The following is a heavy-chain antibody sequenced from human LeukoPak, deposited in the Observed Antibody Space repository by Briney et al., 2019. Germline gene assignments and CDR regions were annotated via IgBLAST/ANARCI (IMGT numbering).Heavy chain of an antibody. D-gene: IGHD6-6*01. CDR3: ARARRIAARKNWFDP. Sequence: SETLSLTCTVSGGSISSGSYYWSWIRQPAGKGLEWIGRIYTSGSTNYNPSLKSRVTISVDTSKNQFSLKLSSVTAADTAVYYCARARRIAARKNWFDPWGQGTLVTVSS. V-gene: IGHV4-61*02. CDR1: GGSISSGSYY. J-gene: IGHJ5*02. CDR2: IYTSGST.